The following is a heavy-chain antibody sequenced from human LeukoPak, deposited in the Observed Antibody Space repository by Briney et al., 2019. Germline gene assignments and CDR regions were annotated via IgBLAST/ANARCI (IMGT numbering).Heavy chain of an antibody. Sequence: GGSLRLSCAASGFTFSSYAMSWVRQAPGKGLEWVSAISGSGGSTYYADSVKGRFTISRDNSKNTLYLQMNGLRAEDTAVYYCANLWDILTGYLAYWGQGTLVTVSS. D-gene: IGHD3-9*01. CDR3: ANLWDILTGYLAY. CDR1: GFTFSSYA. CDR2: ISGSGGST. V-gene: IGHV3-23*01. J-gene: IGHJ4*02.